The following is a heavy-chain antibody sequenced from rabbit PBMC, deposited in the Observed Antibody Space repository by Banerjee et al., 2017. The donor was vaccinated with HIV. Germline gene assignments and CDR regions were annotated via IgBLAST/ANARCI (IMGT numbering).Heavy chain of an antibody. V-gene: IGHV1S45*01. CDR3: AREKSSADNYIGALDL. Sequence: QEQLEESGGDLVKPEGSLTLTCTASGFSFSSSYWMCWVRQAPGKGLEWIACTGVENTYYATWAKGRFTISKTSSTTVTLQMTSLTAADTATYFCAREKSSADNYIGALDLWGPGTLVTVS. J-gene: IGHJ2*01. CDR1: GFSFSSSYW. D-gene: IGHD1-1*01. CDR2: TGVENT.